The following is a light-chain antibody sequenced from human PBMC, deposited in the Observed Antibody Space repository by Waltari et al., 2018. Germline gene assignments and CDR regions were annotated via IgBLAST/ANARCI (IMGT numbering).Light chain of an antibody. Sequence: EIVLTQSPGTLSLSPGERATLSCRASQSVGRSLAWCQQKPGQAPRLLIYGASNRATGIPDRFSGGGSGTDFSLTISRLEPEDFAAYHCQHYVRLPVTFGQGTKVEIK. CDR1: QSVGRS. CDR3: QHYVRLPVT. V-gene: IGKV3-20*01. J-gene: IGKJ1*01. CDR2: GAS.